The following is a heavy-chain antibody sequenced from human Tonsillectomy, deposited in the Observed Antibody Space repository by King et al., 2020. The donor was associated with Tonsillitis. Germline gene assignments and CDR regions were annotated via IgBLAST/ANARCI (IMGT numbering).Heavy chain of an antibody. V-gene: IGHV4-4*02. J-gene: IGHJ3*02. Sequence: QLQESGPGLVKPSGTLSLTCAGSGGSITRANWWDWGRQPPGKGLEWSGGIFHRGRTNYNPSLKSGVTISIDKTNNQFSLKLSSVTAADTAIYYCARGPGHSPCDIWGQGTMVTVSS. CDR1: GGSITRANW. CDR2: IFHRGRT. CDR3: ARGPGHSPCDI. D-gene: IGHD1-26*01.